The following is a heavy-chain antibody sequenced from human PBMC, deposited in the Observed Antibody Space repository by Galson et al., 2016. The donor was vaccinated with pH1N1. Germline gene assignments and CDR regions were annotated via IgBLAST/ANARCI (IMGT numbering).Heavy chain of an antibody. CDR1: GYSFTAYY. Sequence: SCKASGYSFTAYYIHWLRQAPGQGPEWMGWINPNSRDTNYAQKYAQRFQDRVTMTRDTSISTAYMELTGLTSDDTAVYFCARDSCTGGSCYFVPDYWGQGTLVTVSS. D-gene: IGHD2-15*01. CDR3: ARDSCTGGSCYFVPDY. J-gene: IGHJ4*02. CDR2: INPNSRDT. V-gene: IGHV1-2*02.